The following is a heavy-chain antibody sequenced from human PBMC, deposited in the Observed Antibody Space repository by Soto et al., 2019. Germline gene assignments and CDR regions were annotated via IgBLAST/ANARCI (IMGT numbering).Heavy chain of an antibody. V-gene: IGHV3-11*01. CDR1: GFSFSDYY. Sequence: PGGSLRLSCVASGFSFSDYYMSWIRQAPGKGLEWVSYISSSGSTIYYADSVKGRFTISGDNAKNSLYLQMNSLRAEDTAVYYCAREADYVNWFDPWGQGTLVTVSS. CDR2: ISSSGSTI. J-gene: IGHJ5*02. D-gene: IGHD4-17*01. CDR3: AREADYVNWFDP.